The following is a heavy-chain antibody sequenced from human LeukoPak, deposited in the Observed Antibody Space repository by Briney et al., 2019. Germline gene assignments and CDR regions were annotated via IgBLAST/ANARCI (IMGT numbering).Heavy chain of an antibody. D-gene: IGHD1-26*01. V-gene: IGHV4-59*12. CDR2: IYYRGST. Sequence: ASETLSLTCTVSGGSISDYYWSWTRQPPGKGPEWIGYIYYRGSTNYNPSLKSRATISVDTSKNQFSLKLSSVTAADTAVYYCASQYSGSYIGYYYYGMDVWGQGTTVTVSS. CDR3: ASQYSGSYIGYYYYGMDV. J-gene: IGHJ6*02. CDR1: GGSISDYY.